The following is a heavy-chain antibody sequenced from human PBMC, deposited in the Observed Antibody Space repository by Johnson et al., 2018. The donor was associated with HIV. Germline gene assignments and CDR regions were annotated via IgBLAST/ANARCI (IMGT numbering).Heavy chain of an antibody. CDR1: GLTVSSNY. V-gene: IGHV3-66*01. Sequence: VQLVESGGGLVQPGGSLRLSCVASGLTVSSNYMTWVRQSPGKGLECVSVIYSGDNTYYADSVKGRFTIFRDNAKNSLYLQMNRLRAEDTALYYCARGGMRGELGAFDIWGQGTMVTVSS. CDR2: IYSGDNT. D-gene: IGHD1-26*01. CDR3: ARGGMRGELGAFDI. J-gene: IGHJ3*02.